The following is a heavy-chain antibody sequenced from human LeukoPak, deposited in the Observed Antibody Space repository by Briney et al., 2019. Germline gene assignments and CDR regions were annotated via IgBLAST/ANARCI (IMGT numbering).Heavy chain of an antibody. D-gene: IGHD2-8*01. J-gene: IGHJ4*02. CDR1: GGSFSGYY. CDR2: INHSGST. Sequence: SETLSLTCAVYGGSFSGYYWSWIRQPPGKGLEWIGEINHSGSTNYNPSLKSRVTISVDTSKNQFSLKLSSVTAADTAVYYCARGRGVWGQGTLVTVSS. CDR3: ARGRGV. V-gene: IGHV4-34*01.